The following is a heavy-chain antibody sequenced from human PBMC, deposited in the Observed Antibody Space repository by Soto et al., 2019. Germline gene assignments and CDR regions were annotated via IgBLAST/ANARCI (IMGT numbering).Heavy chain of an antibody. V-gene: IGHV6-1*01. CDR3: AGEGVTGIQLRYLDSSYGMVV. CDR2: TYYRSKWYN. CDR1: GDSVSSNSAA. J-gene: IGHJ6*02. D-gene: IGHD1-20*01. Sequence: QVQLQQSGPGLVKPSQTLSLTCAISGDSVSSNSAAWNWIRQSPSRGLEWLGRTYYRSKWYNDYAVSVESRITIHPDTYKNNFVLRRNSVTPVDTAVYYCAGEGVTGIQLRYLDSSYGMVVWGQGTTPTPSS.